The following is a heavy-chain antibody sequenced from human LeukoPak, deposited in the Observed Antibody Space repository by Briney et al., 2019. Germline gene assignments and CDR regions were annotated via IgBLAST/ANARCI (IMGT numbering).Heavy chain of an antibody. Sequence: SETLSLTCTASGGSISSSSYYWGWIRQPPGEGLEWIGSIYYSGSTYYNPSLKSRVTISVDTSKNQFSLKLSSVTAADTAVYCASGLRYFDLYYWGQGTLVTVSS. D-gene: IGHD3-9*01. CDR3: ASGLRYFDLYY. V-gene: IGHV4-39*01. CDR1: GGSISSSSYY. CDR2: IYYSGST. J-gene: IGHJ4*02.